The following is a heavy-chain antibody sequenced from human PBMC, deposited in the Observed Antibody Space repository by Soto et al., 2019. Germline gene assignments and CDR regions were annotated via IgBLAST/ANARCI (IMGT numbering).Heavy chain of an antibody. V-gene: IGHV3-23*01. CDR1: GFTFSSYA. J-gene: IGHJ6*02. Sequence: PGGSLRLSCAASGFTFSSYAMSWVRQAPGKGLEWVSAISGSGGSTYYADSVKGRFTISRDNSKNTLYLQMNSLRAEDTAVYYCAKDPRSSLRPYGVDVWGQGTTVTVSS. CDR3: AKDPRSSLRPYGVDV. D-gene: IGHD6-13*01. CDR2: ISGSGGST.